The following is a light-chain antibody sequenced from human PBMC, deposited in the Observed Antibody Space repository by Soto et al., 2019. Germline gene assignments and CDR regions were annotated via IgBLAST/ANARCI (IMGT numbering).Light chain of an antibody. CDR3: QLYYRQAT. Sequence: DIQMTQSPSTLSASVGDRVTITCRASQSITNWLAWYQQKPGKAPKPLIYMASSLESGVPSRFSGSGGGTEFTLTISSLQPDAFATYYCQLYYRQATFGQGTKVEIK. CDR1: QSITNW. J-gene: IGKJ1*01. V-gene: IGKV1-5*03. CDR2: MAS.